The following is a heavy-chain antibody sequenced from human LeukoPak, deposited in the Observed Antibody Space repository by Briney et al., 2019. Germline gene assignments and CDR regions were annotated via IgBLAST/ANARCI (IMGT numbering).Heavy chain of an antibody. CDR1: GFAFSSYG. CDR2: ISYDGSNK. V-gene: IGHV3-30*18. Sequence: PGRSLRLSCAASGFAFSSYGMHWVRQAPGKGLEWVAVISYDGSNKYYADSVKGRFTIFRDNSRNTLRLQMNSLRAEDTAVYSCAKASLRYFDWFSDYWGQGTLVTVSS. CDR3: AKASLRYFDWFSDY. D-gene: IGHD3-9*01. J-gene: IGHJ4*02.